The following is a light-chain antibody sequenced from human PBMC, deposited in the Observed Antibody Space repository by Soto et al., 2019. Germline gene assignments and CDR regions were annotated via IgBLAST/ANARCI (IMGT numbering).Light chain of an antibody. CDR3: TSYTINSTWV. CDR2: DVS. Sequence: QSALTQPASVSGSPGQSITISCTGTSSDVGGYNYVSWYQQHPGKAPQLMIYDVSYRPSGVSNRFSGSKSGNTASLTISGLQAEDEADYYCTSYTINSTWVFGGGTQLTVL. CDR1: SSDVGGYNY. J-gene: IGLJ3*02. V-gene: IGLV2-14*01.